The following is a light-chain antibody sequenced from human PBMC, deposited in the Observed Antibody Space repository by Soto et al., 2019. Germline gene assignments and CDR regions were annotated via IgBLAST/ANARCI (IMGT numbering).Light chain of an antibody. CDR1: QRVSGGF. V-gene: IGKV3D-20*01. J-gene: IGKJ1*01. CDR3: QQYGSSPS. CDR2: DTS. Sequence: DIVLTQSPVTLSLSPGGSATLYCGASQRVSGGFLAWYQHKPGLAPRLIVYDTSFRATGIPDRFSGSGSGTAFTLTITRLDPDDFAVYYCQQYGSSPSFGQGTKVDIK.